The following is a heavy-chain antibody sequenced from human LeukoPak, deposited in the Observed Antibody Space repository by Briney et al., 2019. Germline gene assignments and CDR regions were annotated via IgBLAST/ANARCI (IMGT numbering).Heavy chain of an antibody. J-gene: IGHJ5*02. D-gene: IGHD2-2*01. Sequence: GGSLRLSCAASGFTFSSYGMHWVRQAPGKGLEWVAVISYDGSNKYYADSVKGRFTISRDNSKNTLYLQMNSLRAEDTAVYYCAKGEYQLHNWFDPWGQGTLVTVSS. V-gene: IGHV3-30*18. CDR2: ISYDGSNK. CDR1: GFTFSSYG. CDR3: AKGEYQLHNWFDP.